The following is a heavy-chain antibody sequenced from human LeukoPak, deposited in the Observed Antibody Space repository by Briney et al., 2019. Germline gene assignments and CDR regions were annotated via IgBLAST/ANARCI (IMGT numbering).Heavy chain of an antibody. Sequence: SSETLSLTCTVSGGSISSGDYYWSWIRQPPGKGLEWIGYIYYSGSTYYNPSLKSRVTISVDTSKNQFSLKLSSVTAADTAVYYCAREVVLGASAFDIWGQGTMVTVSS. V-gene: IGHV4-30-4*01. CDR3: AREVVLGASAFDI. CDR1: GGSISSGDYY. D-gene: IGHD2-2*01. CDR2: IYYSGST. J-gene: IGHJ3*02.